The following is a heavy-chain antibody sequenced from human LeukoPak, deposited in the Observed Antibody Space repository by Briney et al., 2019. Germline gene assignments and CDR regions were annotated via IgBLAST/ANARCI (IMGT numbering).Heavy chain of an antibody. V-gene: IGHV3-30*18. CDR1: GFTFSSYG. D-gene: IGHD2/OR15-2a*01. J-gene: IGHJ4*02. Sequence: PGGSLRLSCAASGFTFSSYGMHWVRQAPGKGLEWVAVISYDGSNKYYADSVKGRFTISRDNSKNTLYLQMNSLRAEDTAVYYCAKETELKYFDYWGQGTLVTVSS. CDR3: AKETELKYFDY. CDR2: ISYDGSNK.